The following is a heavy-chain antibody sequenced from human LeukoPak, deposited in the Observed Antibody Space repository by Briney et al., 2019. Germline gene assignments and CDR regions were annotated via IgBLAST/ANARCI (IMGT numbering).Heavy chain of an antibody. CDR3: AKLMRHMMEDVLDL. V-gene: IGHV3-7*03. CDR1: GFTFSRHW. CDR2: IKQDGSAK. Sequence: GGSLRLSCAASGFTFSRHWMYWVRQAPGKGLEWVANIKQDGSAKPYVDSVKGRFTVSRDNSKNTLYLQMNSLRAADTAVYYCAKLMRHMMEDVLDLWGQGTVVTVSS. J-gene: IGHJ3*01. D-gene: IGHD3-16*01.